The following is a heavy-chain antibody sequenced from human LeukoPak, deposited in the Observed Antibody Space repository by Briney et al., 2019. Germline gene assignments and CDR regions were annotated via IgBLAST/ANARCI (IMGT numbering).Heavy chain of an antibody. J-gene: IGHJ3*02. CDR1: GGSISSYY. V-gene: IGHV4-59*01. CDR3: ARYVDTAILDAFDI. CDR2: IYYGGST. D-gene: IGHD5-18*01. Sequence: SETLSLTCTVSGGSISSYYWSWIRQPPGKGLEWIGYIYYGGSTNYNPSLKSRVTISVDTSKNQFSLKLSSVTAADTAVYYCARYVDTAILDAFDIWGQGTMVTVSS.